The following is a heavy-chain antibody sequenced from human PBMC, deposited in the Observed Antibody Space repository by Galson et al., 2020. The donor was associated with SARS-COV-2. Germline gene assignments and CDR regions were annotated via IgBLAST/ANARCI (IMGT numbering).Heavy chain of an antibody. J-gene: IGHJ5*02. V-gene: IGHV4-31*03. CDR2: IYYSGST. Sequence: SETLSLTCTVSGGSISSGGYYWSWIRQHPGKGLEWIRYIYYSGSTYYNPSLKSRVTISVDTSKNQFSLKLSSVTAADTAVYYCARDRTFRDMGFLEWLFGGFDPWGQGTLVTVSS. D-gene: IGHD3-3*01. CDR3: ARDRTFRDMGFLEWLFGGFDP. CDR1: GGSISSGGYY.